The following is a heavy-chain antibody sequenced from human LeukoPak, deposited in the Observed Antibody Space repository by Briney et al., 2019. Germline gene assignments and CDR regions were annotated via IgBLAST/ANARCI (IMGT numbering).Heavy chain of an antibody. Sequence: ASVKVSCKASGGTFISYAISWVRQAPGQGLEWMGGIIPIFGTANYAQKFQGRVTITTDESTSTAYMELSSLRSEDTAVYYCARDYSAFGVVTDYYYMDVWGKGTTVTVSS. CDR3: ARDYSAFGVVTDYYYMDV. D-gene: IGHD3-3*01. V-gene: IGHV1-69*05. CDR1: GGTFISYA. J-gene: IGHJ6*03. CDR2: IIPIFGTA.